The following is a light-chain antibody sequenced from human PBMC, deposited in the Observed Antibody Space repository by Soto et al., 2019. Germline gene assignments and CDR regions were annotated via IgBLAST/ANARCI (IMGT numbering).Light chain of an antibody. V-gene: IGKV1-5*01. Sequence: DILMTQSPSTLSASVGDRVTITCRASQGISGWLAWFQQKPGKAPQYLIQSASILQSGVPSRFSGSGSGTEFILTINSLQPEDVAIYYCLQVNSCPRTFGQGTKVDIK. CDR1: QGISGW. J-gene: IGKJ1*01. CDR3: LQVNSCPRT. CDR2: SAS.